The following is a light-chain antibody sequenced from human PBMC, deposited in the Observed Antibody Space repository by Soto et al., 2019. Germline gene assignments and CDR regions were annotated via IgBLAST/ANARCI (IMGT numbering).Light chain of an antibody. J-gene: IGKJ3*01. V-gene: IGKV1-39*01. CDR1: RSISNY. Sequence: DIQMTQSPSSLSASVGDAVSLTCRASRSISNYLNWYQQKPGRAPKLLISGASSLQRGVPSRFSGSGSGTTFTLTITSLQPDDFAIYFCQQSYTAPYTVVPGTKVEIK. CDR2: GAS. CDR3: QQSYTAPYT.